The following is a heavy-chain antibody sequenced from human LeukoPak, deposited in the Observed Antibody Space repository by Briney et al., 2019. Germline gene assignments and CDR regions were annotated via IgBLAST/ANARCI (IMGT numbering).Heavy chain of an antibody. CDR1: GFTFSSYS. CDR3: AKANYGSVIHFDY. CDR2: ISGSGGST. J-gene: IGHJ4*02. D-gene: IGHD3-10*01. V-gene: IGHV3-23*01. Sequence: GGSLRLSCAASGFTFSSYSMSWVRQAPGKGLEWVSAISGSGGSTYYADSVKGRFTISRDNSKNTLYLQMNSLRAEDTAVYYCAKANYGSVIHFDYWGQGTLVTVSS.